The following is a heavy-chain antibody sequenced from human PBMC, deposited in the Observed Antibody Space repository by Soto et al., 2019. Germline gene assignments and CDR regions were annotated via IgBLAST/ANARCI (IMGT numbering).Heavy chain of an antibody. Sequence: GGSLRLSCAASGFTFSSYSMNWVRQAPGKGLEWVSSISSSSSYIYDADSVKGQFTNSRDNAKNSLYLQMNSLRAEDTAVYYCAREGTRTTVTTPYYYYMDVWGKGTTVTVSS. D-gene: IGHD4-17*01. J-gene: IGHJ6*03. CDR1: GFTFSSYS. CDR3: AREGTRTTVTTPYYYYMDV. V-gene: IGHV3-21*01. CDR2: ISSSSSYI.